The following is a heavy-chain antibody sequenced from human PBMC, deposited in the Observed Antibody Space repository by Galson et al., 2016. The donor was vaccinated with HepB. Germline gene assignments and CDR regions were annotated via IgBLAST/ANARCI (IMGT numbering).Heavy chain of an antibody. CDR2: IYYSDST. CDR3: ARGAVAGTDYYFET. J-gene: IGHJ4*02. D-gene: IGHD6-19*01. Sequence: ETLSLTCTVTGGSINTRNYYWTWIRQSPGKGLEWIGNIYYSDSTYYNPSLKSRFTMSMDTSRNQFSLRLSSVPAADSAMYYCARGAVAGTDYYFETWGQGTLVTVS. CDR1: GGSINTRNYY. V-gene: IGHV4-39*02.